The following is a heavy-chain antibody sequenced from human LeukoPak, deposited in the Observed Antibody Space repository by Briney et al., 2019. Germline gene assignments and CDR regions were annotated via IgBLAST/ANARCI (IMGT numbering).Heavy chain of an antibody. J-gene: IGHJ5*02. CDR1: GYTFTSYG. CDR2: ISAYNGST. V-gene: IGHV1-18*01. CDR3: ARMVITMVRGVIIEGFDP. D-gene: IGHD3-10*01. Sequence: ASVKVSCKASGYTFTSYGISWVRQAPGQGLEWMGWISAYNGSTNYAQKLQGRVTMTTDTSTSTAYMELRSLRSDDTAVYYCARMVITMVRGVIIEGFDPWGQGTLVTVSS.